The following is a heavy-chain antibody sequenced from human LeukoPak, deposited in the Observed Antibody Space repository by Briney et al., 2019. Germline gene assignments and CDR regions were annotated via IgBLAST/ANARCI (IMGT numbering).Heavy chain of an antibody. Sequence: PGGSLRLSCAASGFIFSSYGMHWVRQAPGKGLEWVAVISYDGRNKYYADSVKGRSTISRDNSKNTLYLQMNSLRAEDTALYYCSKATPPRDGSNPDYWGQGTLVTVSS. CDR2: ISYDGRNK. CDR3: SKATPPRDGSNPDY. J-gene: IGHJ4*02. CDR1: GFIFSSYG. D-gene: IGHD5-24*01. V-gene: IGHV3-30*18.